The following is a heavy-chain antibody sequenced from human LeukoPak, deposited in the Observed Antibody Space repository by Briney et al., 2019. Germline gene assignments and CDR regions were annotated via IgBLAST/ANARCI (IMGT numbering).Heavy chain of an antibody. D-gene: IGHD6-19*01. Sequence: KAGGSLRLSCAASGFTFSNYAMSWVRQAPRKGLEWVSAVSGSGGNTYYPDAVKGRFTISRDNSRSTLYLQMNSLRAEDTAVYYCVSSSSGWYRFQYWGQGTLVSVSS. J-gene: IGHJ4*02. CDR3: VSSSSGWYRFQY. CDR2: VSGSGGNT. V-gene: IGHV3-23*01. CDR1: GFTFSNYA.